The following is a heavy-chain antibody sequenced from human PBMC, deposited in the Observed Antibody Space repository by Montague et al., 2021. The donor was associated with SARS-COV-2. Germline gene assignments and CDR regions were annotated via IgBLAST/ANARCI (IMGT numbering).Heavy chain of an antibody. D-gene: IGHD4-23*01. CDR1: GGSINNYY. J-gene: IGHJ4*02. CDR2: IYYTGST. V-gene: IGHV4-59*01. CDR3: ARGGGWKRHFDY. Sequence: SETLSLTCNVYGGSINNYYWSWIRQSPGRGLKWIGYIYYTGSTTRNPSLDSRVTISLDTSRDLVSLELRSLTAADTAVYYCARGGGWKRHFDYWGQGTLVAVAS.